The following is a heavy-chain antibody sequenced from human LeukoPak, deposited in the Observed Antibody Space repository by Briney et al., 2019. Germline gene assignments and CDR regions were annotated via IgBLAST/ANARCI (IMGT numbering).Heavy chain of an antibody. J-gene: IGHJ6*03. CDR1: GFTFSSYA. D-gene: IGHD4-11*01. CDR3: ARKGPTVTHALYYYYYYYMDV. Sequence: GGSLRLSCAASGFTFSSYAMSWVRQAPGKGLEWVSAISGSGGSTYYADSVKGRFTISRDNSKNTLYLQMNSLRAEDTAVYYCARKGPTVTHALYYYYYYYMDVWGKGTTVTVSS. CDR2: ISGSGGST. V-gene: IGHV3-23*01.